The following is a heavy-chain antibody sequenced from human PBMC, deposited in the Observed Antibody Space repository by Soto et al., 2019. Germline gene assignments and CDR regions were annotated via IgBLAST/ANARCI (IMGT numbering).Heavy chain of an antibody. V-gene: IGHV1-69*01. D-gene: IGHD3-3*01. CDR2: VIPSVGTA. CDR1: GGTFSSYA. CDR3: ASDGMGDYDLWSGPYGLGV. J-gene: IGHJ6*02. Sequence: QVQLVQSGAEVKKPGSSVKVSCKASGGTFSSYAISWVRQAPGQGLEWMGGVIPSVGTANYAENFQGRVTITANESTSTAYMKLSSLGSEDRAIYCCASDGMGDYDLWSGPYGLGVWGQATAVTVSS.